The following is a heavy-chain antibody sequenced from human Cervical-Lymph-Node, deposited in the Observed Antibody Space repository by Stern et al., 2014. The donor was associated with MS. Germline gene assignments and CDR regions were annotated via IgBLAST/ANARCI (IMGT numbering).Heavy chain of an antibody. CDR2: ITNVGST. Sequence: EMQLVESGGGVIPPGGSLRLSCTASGFTVSRDYMTWVRQAPGKGLEWVSLITNVGSTFYTDSVKGRFTISRDDSKNTVYLHMTSLRAEDTAMYYCARDTSSPERSDWWGQGTLVTVSS. D-gene: IGHD1-1*01. J-gene: IGHJ4*02. CDR3: ARDTSSPERSDW. CDR1: GFTVSRDY. V-gene: IGHV3-53*01.